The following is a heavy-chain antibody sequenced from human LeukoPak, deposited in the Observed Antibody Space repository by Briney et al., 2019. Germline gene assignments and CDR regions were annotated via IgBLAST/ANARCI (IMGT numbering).Heavy chain of an antibody. Sequence: GGSLRLSCAASGFTFGSYSMDWVRQTPGKGLEWVSSISGSSSYIYYADSVRGRFTISRDNAKKSLYLQMNSLRAEDTAVYYCARSLRNAFDIWGQGTMVTVSS. D-gene: IGHD3-3*01. J-gene: IGHJ3*02. CDR2: ISGSSSYI. V-gene: IGHV3-21*01. CDR1: GFTFGSYS. CDR3: ARSLRNAFDI.